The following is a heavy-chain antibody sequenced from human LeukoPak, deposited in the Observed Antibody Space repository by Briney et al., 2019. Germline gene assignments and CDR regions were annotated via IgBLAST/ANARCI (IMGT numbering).Heavy chain of an antibody. J-gene: IGHJ6*02. V-gene: IGHV3-23*01. CDR1: GFTFSSYA. CDR3: AKEGVGVPAETGMDV. CDR2: ISGSGGST. Sequence: SGGSLRLSCAASGFTFSSYAMSWVRQAPGKGLEWVSAISGSGGSTYYADSVKGRFTISRDNSKNTLYLQMNSLRAEDTALYYCAKEGVGVPAETGMDVWGQGTTVTVSS. D-gene: IGHD2-2*01.